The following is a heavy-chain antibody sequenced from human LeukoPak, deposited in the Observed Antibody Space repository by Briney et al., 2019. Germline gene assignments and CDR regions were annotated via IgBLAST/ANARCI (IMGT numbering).Heavy chain of an antibody. CDR3: TTAIPASYDILTGYSNRFDY. D-gene: IGHD3-9*01. CDR1: GFTFSNAW. CDR2: IKSKTDGGTT. Sequence: GGSLRLSCAASGFTFSNAWMSWVRQAPGKGLEWVGRIKSKTDGGTTDYAAPVKGRFTISRDDSKNTQYLQMNSLKTEDTAVYYCTTAIPASYDILTGYSNRFDYWGQGTLVTVSS. J-gene: IGHJ4*02. V-gene: IGHV3-15*01.